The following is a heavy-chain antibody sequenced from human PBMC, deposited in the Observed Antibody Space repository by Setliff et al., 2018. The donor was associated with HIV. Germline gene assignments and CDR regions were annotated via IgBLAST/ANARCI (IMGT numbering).Heavy chain of an antibody. CDR3: ARDYYDDTYYSPGIYYLYYMDV. Sequence: SETLSLTCAVSGGSMRTGDWWSWVRQSPGKGLEWIGEISQSGSTNYNPSLRSRVTISVDTSKNQFSLKVNSVTAADTAVYYCARDYYDDTYYSPGIYYLYYMDVWGKGTTVTVS. CDR2: ISQSGST. CDR1: GGSMRTGDW. V-gene: IGHV4-4*02. D-gene: IGHD3-10*01. J-gene: IGHJ6*03.